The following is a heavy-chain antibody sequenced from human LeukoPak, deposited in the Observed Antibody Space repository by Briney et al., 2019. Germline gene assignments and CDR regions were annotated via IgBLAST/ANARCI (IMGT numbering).Heavy chain of an antibody. CDR1: GGSISTYY. V-gene: IGHV4-38-2*02. J-gene: IGHJ6*03. CDR2: IYHSGST. CDR3: ARGDYYYMDV. Sequence: SETLSLTCTLSGGSISTYYWGWIRQPPGKGLEWIGSIYHSGSTYYNPSLKSRVTISVDTSKNQFSLKLSSVTAADTAVYYCARGDYYYMDVWGKGTTVTVSS.